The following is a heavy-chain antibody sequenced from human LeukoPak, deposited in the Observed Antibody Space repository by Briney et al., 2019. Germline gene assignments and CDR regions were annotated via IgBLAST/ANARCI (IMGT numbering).Heavy chain of an antibody. V-gene: IGHV1-69*13. CDR3: ARDRDYYDSRGGFDY. Sequence: SVKVSCTASGGTFSSYAISWVRQAPGQGLEWMGGIIPIFSTANYAQKFQGRVTITADESTSTAYMELSSLRSEDTAVYYCARDRDYYDSRGGFDYWGQGTLVTVSS. J-gene: IGHJ4*02. CDR1: GGTFSSYA. D-gene: IGHD3-22*01. CDR2: IIPIFSTA.